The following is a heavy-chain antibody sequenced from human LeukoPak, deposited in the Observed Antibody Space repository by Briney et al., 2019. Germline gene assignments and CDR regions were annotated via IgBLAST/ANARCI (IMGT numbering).Heavy chain of an antibody. V-gene: IGHV4-38-2*01. CDR1: GYSISSGYY. Sequence: KTSETLSLTCAVSGYSISSGYYWGWIRQPPGKGLEWIGSIYHSGSTYYNPSLKSRVTISVDTSKNQFSLKLSSVTAADTAVYYCARLLHSSGYRGAFDIWGQGTMVTVSS. D-gene: IGHD3-22*01. CDR2: IYHSGST. CDR3: ARLLHSSGYRGAFDI. J-gene: IGHJ3*02.